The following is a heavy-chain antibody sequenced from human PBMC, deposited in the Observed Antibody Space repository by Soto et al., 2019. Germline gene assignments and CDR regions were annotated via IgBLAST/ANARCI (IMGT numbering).Heavy chain of an antibody. V-gene: IGHV1-18*04. CDR3: ASYFGGDFYHAFDI. J-gene: IGHJ3*02. CDR2: ISAYNGKT. Sequence: ASVKVSCKASGYTFTSYGISWVRQAPGQGLEWMGWISAYNGKTNYAQKLQGRVTMTTDTSTSTAYMELRSLRSDDTAVYYCASYFGGDFYHAFDIWGQGTMVTVSS. D-gene: IGHD2-21*02. CDR1: GYTFTSYG.